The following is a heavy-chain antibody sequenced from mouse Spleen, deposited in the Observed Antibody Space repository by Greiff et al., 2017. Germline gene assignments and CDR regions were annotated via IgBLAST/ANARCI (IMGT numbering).Heavy chain of an antibody. V-gene: IGHV7-1*01. CDR2: SRNKANDYTT. CDR3: ARDDAMDY. J-gene: IGHJ4*01. CDR1: GFTFSDFY. Sequence: DVQLVESGGGLVQSGRSLRLSCATSGFTFSDFYMEWVRQAPGKGLEWIAASRNKANDYTTEYSASVKGRFIVSRDTSQSILYLQMNALRAEDTAIYYCARDDAMDYWGQGTSVTVSS.